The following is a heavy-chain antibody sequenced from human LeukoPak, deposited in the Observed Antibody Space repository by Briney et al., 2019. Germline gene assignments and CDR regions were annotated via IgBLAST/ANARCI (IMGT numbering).Heavy chain of an antibody. Sequence: GGSLRLSCAASGFTFSSYAMHWVRQAPGKGLEWVAVISYDGSNKYYADSVKGRFTISRDNSKNTLYLQMNSLRAEDTAVYYCARWKLLAYWGQGTLVTVSS. CDR2: ISYDGSNK. D-gene: IGHD2-15*01. J-gene: IGHJ4*02. CDR1: GFTFSSYA. CDR3: ARWKLLAY. V-gene: IGHV3-30*01.